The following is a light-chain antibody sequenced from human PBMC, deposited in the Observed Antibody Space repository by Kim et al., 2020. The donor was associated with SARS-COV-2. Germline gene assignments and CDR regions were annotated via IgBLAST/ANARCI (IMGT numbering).Light chain of an antibody. V-gene: IGKV1-27*01. CDR3: QKYNSAPWT. CDR2: AAS. Sequence: ASVGNRVTITGRASQDIANSLAWYQQKPGKVPQVLIYAASTLQSGVPSRFSGSGSGTEFTLTIGSLQTEDVATYYCQKYNSAPWTFGPGTKVDIK. J-gene: IGKJ1*01. CDR1: QDIANS.